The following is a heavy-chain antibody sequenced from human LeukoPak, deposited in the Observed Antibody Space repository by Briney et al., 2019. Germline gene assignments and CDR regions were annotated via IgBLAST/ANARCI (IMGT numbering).Heavy chain of an antibody. J-gene: IGHJ5*01. V-gene: IGHV3-7*01. CDR1: GFNFRYFW. Sequence: GGSLRLTCLGSGFNFRYFWMSWVRQAPGKGLEWVANINHDGRETYYADSVKGRFIISRDNAKDSLFLQMSSLRAEDAAVYYCATYSTKNAREFESWGQGTLVTVSS. D-gene: IGHD2/OR15-2a*01. CDR2: INHDGRET. CDR3: ATYSTKNAREFES.